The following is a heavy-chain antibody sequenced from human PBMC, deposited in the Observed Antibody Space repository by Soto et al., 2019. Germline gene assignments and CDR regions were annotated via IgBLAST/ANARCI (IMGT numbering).Heavy chain of an antibody. V-gene: IGHV1-46*01. CDR1: GYSFTSYF. CDR2: INPSGGGT. CDR3: ARGGVIVPAAFDS. D-gene: IGHD2-2*01. Sequence: ASVKVSCKASGYSFTSYFMHWVRQAPGQGLEWMGIINPSGGGTSYAQQFQGRLTMTRDTSTSTVHMERTSLRSEDTAVYYCARGGVIVPAAFDSWGQGTPVTFSS. J-gene: IGHJ4*02.